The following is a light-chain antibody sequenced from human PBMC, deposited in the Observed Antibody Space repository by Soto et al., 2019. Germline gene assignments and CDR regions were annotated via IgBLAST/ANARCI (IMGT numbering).Light chain of an antibody. CDR1: QSISGY. Sequence: DLQMTQSPSSLSASLGDRVTITCRASQSISGYLNWYQQKPGKAPNLLIYAASSLQSGVPSRFSGRGSGTDFTLTISSLQPEDFATYYCQQSYSTPYTFGQGTKLEIK. J-gene: IGKJ2*01. CDR3: QQSYSTPYT. CDR2: AAS. V-gene: IGKV1-39*01.